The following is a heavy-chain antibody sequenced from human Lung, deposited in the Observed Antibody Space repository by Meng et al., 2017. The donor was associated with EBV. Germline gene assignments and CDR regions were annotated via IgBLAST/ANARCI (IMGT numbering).Heavy chain of an antibody. V-gene: IGHV4-34*01. Sequence: HVQLQRLGPGPLKPSETLSPTCGVYGESCGDYYWTWIRQPPGKGLEWIGEIKESEGANYNPSLKSRVSISLDTSRDQFSLTLNSVTAADTAVYYCVRGLDNWNILVFDYWGQGALVTVSS. CDR1: GESCGDYY. CDR2: IKESEGA. D-gene: IGHD1/OR15-1a*01. J-gene: IGHJ4*02. CDR3: VRGLDNWNILVFDY.